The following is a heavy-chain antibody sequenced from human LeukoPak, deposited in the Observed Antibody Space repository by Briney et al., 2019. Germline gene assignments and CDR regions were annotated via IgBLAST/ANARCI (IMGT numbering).Heavy chain of an antibody. V-gene: IGHV3-74*01. Sequence: GGSLRLSCAASGFTFSSYWMHWVRQAPGKGLVWVSRINTDGSSTSYADSVKGRFTISRDNAKNSLYLQMNSLRAEDTAVYYCARDRSGWSFFDYWGQGTLVTVSS. CDR3: ARDRSGWSFFDY. J-gene: IGHJ4*02. CDR1: GFTFSSYW. D-gene: IGHD6-19*01. CDR2: INTDGSST.